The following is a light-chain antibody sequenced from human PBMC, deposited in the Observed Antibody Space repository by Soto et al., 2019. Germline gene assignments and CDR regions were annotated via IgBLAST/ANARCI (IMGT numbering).Light chain of an antibody. CDR3: QQLLSSPHT. Sequence: DIQLTQSPSFLSASVGDRVTFTCRASQAIDTSLAWYQQKPGKAPRLLIYGASTLGSAVPSRFSGSGSGTEFTLTISALQPEDFVIYYCQQLLSSPHTFGHGTRVDLK. J-gene: IGKJ3*01. V-gene: IGKV1-9*01. CDR1: QAIDTS. CDR2: GAS.